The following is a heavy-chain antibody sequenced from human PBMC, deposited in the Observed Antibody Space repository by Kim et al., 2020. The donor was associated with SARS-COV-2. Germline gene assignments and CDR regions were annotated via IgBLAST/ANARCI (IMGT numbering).Heavy chain of an antibody. CDR1: GFTFGDYA. CDR2: LRSKAYGGTT. D-gene: IGHD1-26*01. J-gene: IGHJ4*02. Sequence: GGSLRLSCTASGFTFGDYAMSWFRQAPGKGLEWVGFLRSKAYGGTTEYAASVKGRFTISRDDSKSIAYLQMNSLKTEDTAVYYCTRVRASWELSTYSGYFDYWGQGTLVTVSS. V-gene: IGHV3-49*03. CDR3: TRVRASWELSTYSGYFDY.